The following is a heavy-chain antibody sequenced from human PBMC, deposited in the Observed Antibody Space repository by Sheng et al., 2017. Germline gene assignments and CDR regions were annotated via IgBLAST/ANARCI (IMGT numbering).Heavy chain of an antibody. J-gene: IGHJ4*02. CDR1: GGSLSDYF. Sequence: QVQLQQWGAGLLKPAETLSLTCAVSGGSLSDYFWNWIRQPPGKGLEWIGDINHFGSTNYNPSLGSRVTISLDTSNNQFSLNLISVTAADTAVYFCARGRPKRGYYGSGTYPFDYWGPGMLVTVSS. CDR3: ARGRPKRGYYGSGTYPFDY. CDR2: INHFGST. D-gene: IGHD3-10*01. V-gene: IGHV4-34*01.